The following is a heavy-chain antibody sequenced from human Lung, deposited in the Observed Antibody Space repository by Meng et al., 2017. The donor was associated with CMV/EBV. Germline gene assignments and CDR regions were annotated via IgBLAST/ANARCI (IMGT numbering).Heavy chain of an antibody. CDR1: GGSISSGCYY. CDR2: IHSSGST. CDR3: ARASYGSGSPLGESWFDP. V-gene: IGHV4-31*03. Sequence: VQLQEWGPGLVKPSQTLSLTCTVSGGSISSGCYYWSWIRQHPGKGLEWIGYIHSSGSTYYNPSLRSRLTISVDTSKNQFSLKLSSVTAADTAVYYCARASYGSGSPLGESWFDPWGQGTLVTVSS. D-gene: IGHD3-10*01. J-gene: IGHJ5*02.